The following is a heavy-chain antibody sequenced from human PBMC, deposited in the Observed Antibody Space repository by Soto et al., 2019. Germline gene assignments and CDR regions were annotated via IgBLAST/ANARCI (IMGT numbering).Heavy chain of an antibody. Sequence: QVQLQESGPGLVKPSETLSLTCSVSGGSLSNHYWSWIRQPPGKGLEWIGYIYYNGNPNYNPSLKSRVTMSVDTSRNQISLKLTTVTAADTAVYYCTRANWYSEYWGQGTLVTVSS. V-gene: IGHV4-59*11. D-gene: IGHD7-27*01. CDR2: IYYNGNP. CDR1: GGSLSNHY. J-gene: IGHJ4*02. CDR3: TRANWYSEY.